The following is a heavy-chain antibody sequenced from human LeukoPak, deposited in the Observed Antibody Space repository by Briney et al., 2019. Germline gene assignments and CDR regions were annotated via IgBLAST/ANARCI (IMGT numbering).Heavy chain of an antibody. Sequence: SETLSLTCAVYGGSFSGYYWSWIRQPPGKGLEWIGEINHSGSTNYNPSLKSRVTISVDTSKNQFSLKLSSVTAADTAVYYCARVLYGSGSYCWFDPWGQGTLVTVSS. CDR1: GGSFSGYY. CDR3: ARVLYGSGSYCWFDP. D-gene: IGHD3-10*01. CDR2: INHSGST. J-gene: IGHJ5*02. V-gene: IGHV4-34*01.